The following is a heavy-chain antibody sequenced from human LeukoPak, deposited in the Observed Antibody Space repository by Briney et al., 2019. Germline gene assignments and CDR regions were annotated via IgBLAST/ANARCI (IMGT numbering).Heavy chain of an antibody. V-gene: IGHV3-7*05. J-gene: IGHJ6*02. CDR2: IKQDGSEK. Sequence: GGSLRLSCAASGFTFSSYWMSWVRQAPGKGLEWVANIKQDGSEKYYVDSVKGRFTISRDNAKNSLYLQMNSLRAEDTAVYYCARVLQKLAHYYYYGIDVWGQGTTVTVSS. D-gene: IGHD3-10*01. CDR1: GFTFSSYW. CDR3: ARVLQKLAHYYYYGIDV.